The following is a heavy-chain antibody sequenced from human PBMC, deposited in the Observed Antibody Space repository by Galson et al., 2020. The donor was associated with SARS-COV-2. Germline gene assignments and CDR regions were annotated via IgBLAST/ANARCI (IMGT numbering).Heavy chain of an antibody. D-gene: IGHD2-8*02. CDR3: ARGGSRPVMVLYDGGFYMDV. CDR2: ISNSGSN. V-gene: IGHV4-34*01. Sequence: SETLSLTCGVSGGNFSDYSWTWVRQPPGKGLEWIGKISNSGSNNYSPSVKRRVFMSVDKSKNQFSLKLRSVTAADTAVYYCARGGSRPVMVLYDGGFYMDVWGKGTTDT. J-gene: IGHJ6*03. CDR1: GGNFSDYS.